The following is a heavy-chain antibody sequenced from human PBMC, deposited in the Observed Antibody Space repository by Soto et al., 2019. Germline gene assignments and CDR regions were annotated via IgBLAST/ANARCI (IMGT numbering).Heavy chain of an antibody. D-gene: IGHD3-22*01. CDR1: GGTFSSYA. CDR2: IIPIFGTA. J-gene: IGHJ6*02. Sequence: ASVKVSCKASGGTFSSYAISWVRQAPGQGLEWMGGIIPIFGTANYAQKFQGRVTITADESTSTAYMELSSLRSEDTAVYYCARVVSPYYYDSSGFTSVDVWGQGSTVTVSS. CDR3: ARVVSPYYYDSSGFTSVDV. V-gene: IGHV1-69*13.